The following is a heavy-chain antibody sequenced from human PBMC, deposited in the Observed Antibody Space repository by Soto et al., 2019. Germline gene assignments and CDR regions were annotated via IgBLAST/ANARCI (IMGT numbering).Heavy chain of an antibody. D-gene: IGHD2-2*01. J-gene: IGHJ5*02. CDR2: IYYSGST. CDR1: GGSIISGGSY. Sequence: QVQLQESGPGLVKPSQTLSLTCTVSGGSIISGGSYWSWIRQHPGKGLEWIGYIYYSGSTYYNPSHKSRVTMSVDTSKNQFSLKLSSVTAADTAVYYCARTIVVLPATIRPRPLDWFAPWGQGTLVTVSS. V-gene: IGHV4-31*03. CDR3: ARTIVVLPATIRPRPLDWFAP.